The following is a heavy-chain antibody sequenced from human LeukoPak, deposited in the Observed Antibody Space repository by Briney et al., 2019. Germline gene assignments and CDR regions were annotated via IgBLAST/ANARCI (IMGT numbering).Heavy chain of an antibody. CDR3: ARQFKGQRYYYYYMDV. V-gene: IGHV4-4*02. J-gene: IGHJ6*03. CDR2: INHSGST. CDR1: GGSISSSYW. Sequence: PSGTLSLTCAVSGGSISSSYWWSWVRQPPGKGLEWIGEINHSGSTNYNPSLKSRVTISVDTSKNQFSLKLSSVTAADTAVYYCARQFKGQRYYYYYMDVWGKGTTVTISS. D-gene: IGHD2-2*01.